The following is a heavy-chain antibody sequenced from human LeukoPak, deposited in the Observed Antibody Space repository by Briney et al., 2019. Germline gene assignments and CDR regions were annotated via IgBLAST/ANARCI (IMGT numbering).Heavy chain of an antibody. Sequence: ASVKVSCKVSGYTFTGYYMHWVPQAPGKGLEWMGLVDPEDGETIYAEKFQGRVTITADTSTDTAYMELSSLRSEDTAVYYCATVPDSGSYSEGAYWGQGTLVTVSS. D-gene: IGHD1-26*01. CDR2: VDPEDGET. CDR1: GYTFTGYY. CDR3: ATVPDSGSYSEGAY. V-gene: IGHV1-69-2*01. J-gene: IGHJ4*02.